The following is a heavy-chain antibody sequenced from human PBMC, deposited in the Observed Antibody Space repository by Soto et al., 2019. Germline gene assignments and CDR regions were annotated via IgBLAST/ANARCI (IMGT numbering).Heavy chain of an antibody. D-gene: IGHD1-26*01. CDR3: ARDSVGGTTHSDY. CDR1: GFTFDNYA. V-gene: IGHV3-23*01. J-gene: IGHJ4*02. CDR2: IGGNGGST. Sequence: GGSLRLSCAGSGFTFDNYAINWVRQAPGKGLQWLSVIGGNGGSTYHADSVKGRFTISRGNSKNLLYLQMDGLRDEDTAKYYCARDSVGGTTHSDYWGQGTLVPVSS.